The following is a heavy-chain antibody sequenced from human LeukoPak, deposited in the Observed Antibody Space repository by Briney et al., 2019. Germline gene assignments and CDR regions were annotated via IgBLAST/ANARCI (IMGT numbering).Heavy chain of an antibody. CDR3: ARGDTTVTRHFDY. J-gene: IGHJ4*02. V-gene: IGHV3-48*03. CDR2: ISSSGSTI. Sequence: GGSLRLSCAASGFTFSSYEMNWVRQAPGKGLEWVSYISSSGSTIYYADSLKGRVTISRDNAKNSLYLQMNSLRAEDTAIYYCARGDTTVTRHFDYWGQGTLVTVSS. D-gene: IGHD4-17*01. CDR1: GFTFSSYE.